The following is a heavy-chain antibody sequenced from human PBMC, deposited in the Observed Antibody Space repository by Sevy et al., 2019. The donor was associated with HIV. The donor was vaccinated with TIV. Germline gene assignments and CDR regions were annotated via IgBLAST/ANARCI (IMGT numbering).Heavy chain of an antibody. CDR2: FSFGCGKI. Sequence: GGSLRLSCAASGFTFSNYTMSWVRQAPGKGLEWVSTFSFGCGKINYANSVKGRFTISRDNSKNTLYLQMNSLRAEDTALYYCAREGCSKPHDYWGQGTLVTVSS. CDR1: GFTFSNYT. CDR3: AREGCSKPHDY. V-gene: IGHV3-23*01. D-gene: IGHD2-2*01. J-gene: IGHJ4*02.